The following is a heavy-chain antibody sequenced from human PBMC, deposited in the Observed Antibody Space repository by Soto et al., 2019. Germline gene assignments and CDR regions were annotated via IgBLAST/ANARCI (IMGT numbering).Heavy chain of an antibody. CDR2: VYATGTT. J-gene: IGHJ5*02. V-gene: IGHV4-4*07. Sequence: SETLSLTCNVSGGSISKFYWAWIRKTAGNGLEWMGRVYATGTTDYNPSLRSRVAMSVDISKKTFSLRLRSVTGADSGVYYCVRDGSKSLRDWFDPWGQGIWVTVSS. CDR3: VRDGSKSLRDWFDP. CDR1: GGSISKFY.